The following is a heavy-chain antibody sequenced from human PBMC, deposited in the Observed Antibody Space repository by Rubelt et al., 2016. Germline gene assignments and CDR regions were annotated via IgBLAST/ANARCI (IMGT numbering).Heavy chain of an antibody. J-gene: IGHJ4*02. CDR3: AKEGDGYNPDY. CDR2: ISSSSSYI. D-gene: IGHD5-24*01. V-gene: IGHV3-21*04. Sequence: APGKGLEWVSSISSSSSYIYYADSVKGRFTISRDNAKNSLYLQMNSLRAEDTAVYYCAKEGDGYNPDYWGQGTLVTVSS.